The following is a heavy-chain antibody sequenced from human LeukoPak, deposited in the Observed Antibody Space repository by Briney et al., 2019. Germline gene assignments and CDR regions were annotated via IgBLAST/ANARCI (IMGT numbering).Heavy chain of an antibody. V-gene: IGHV3-53*01. D-gene: IGHD3-22*01. Sequence: GGSLRLSCAASGFTVSSNYMSWVRQAPGKGLEWVSVIYSGGSTYYADSVKGRFTISRDNAKNSLYLQMNSLRAEDTAVYYCARDFYDTSGYYYDYWGQGTLVTVSS. CDR3: ARDFYDTSGYYYDY. J-gene: IGHJ4*02. CDR1: GFTVSSNY. CDR2: IYSGGST.